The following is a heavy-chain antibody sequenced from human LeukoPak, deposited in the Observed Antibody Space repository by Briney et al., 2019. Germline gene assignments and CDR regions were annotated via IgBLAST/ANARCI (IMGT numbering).Heavy chain of an antibody. CDR2: ISYDGSNK. D-gene: IGHD1-14*01. CDR1: GFTFSSYA. CDR3: ASELSGMYYFDY. Sequence: GGSLRLSCAASGFTFSSYAMHWVRQAPGKGLEWVAVISYDGSNKYYADSVKGRFTISRDNSKNTLYLQMNSLRAEDTAAYYCASELSGMYYFDYWGQGTLVTVSS. V-gene: IGHV3-30-3*01. J-gene: IGHJ4*02.